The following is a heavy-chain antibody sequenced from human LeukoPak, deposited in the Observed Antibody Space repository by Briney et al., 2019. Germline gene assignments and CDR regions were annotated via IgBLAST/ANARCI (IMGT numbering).Heavy chain of an antibody. Sequence: GGSLRLSCAASGFTFSSYGMHWVRQAPGKGLEWVAVISYDGSNKYYADSVKGRFTISRDNSKNTLYLQMNSLRAEDTAVYYCARGGPDSSGWYFDYWGQGTLVTVSS. D-gene: IGHD6-19*01. CDR2: ISYDGSNK. J-gene: IGHJ4*02. CDR1: GFTFSSYG. CDR3: ARGGPDSSGWYFDY. V-gene: IGHV3-30*19.